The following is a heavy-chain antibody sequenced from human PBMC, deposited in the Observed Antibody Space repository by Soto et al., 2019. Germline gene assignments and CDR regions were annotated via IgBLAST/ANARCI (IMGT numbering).Heavy chain of an antibody. Sequence: QVQLVQSGAEVKKPGSSVKVSCKASGGTFSSYAISWVRQAPGQGLEWMGGIIPIFGTANYAQKFQGRVTITADESTSTGYMELSRLRSENTAVYYCARTVGATTGDAFDIWGQGTMVTVSS. J-gene: IGHJ3*02. CDR1: GGTFSSYA. D-gene: IGHD1-26*01. V-gene: IGHV1-69*01. CDR2: IIPIFGTA. CDR3: ARTVGATTGDAFDI.